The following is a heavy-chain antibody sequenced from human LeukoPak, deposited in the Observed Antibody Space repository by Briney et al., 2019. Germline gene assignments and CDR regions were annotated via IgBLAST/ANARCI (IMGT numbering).Heavy chain of an antibody. Sequence: GASVKVSCKASGYTFTSFGISWVRQAPGQGLEWMGWISTYNGNTNYAQKLQGRVTMTTDTSTSRVYMDLRRLRSDDTAVYYCARDRAGSAWYTTFDYWGQGTLVTVSS. D-gene: IGHD6-19*01. CDR1: GYTFTSFG. CDR3: ARDRAGSAWYTTFDY. V-gene: IGHV1-18*01. J-gene: IGHJ4*02. CDR2: ISTYNGNT.